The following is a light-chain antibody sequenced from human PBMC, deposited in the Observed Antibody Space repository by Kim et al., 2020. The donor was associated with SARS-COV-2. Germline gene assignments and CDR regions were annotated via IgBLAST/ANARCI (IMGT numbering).Light chain of an antibody. CDR3: QKYYNWPQVS. CDR1: QSISNK. J-gene: IGKJ4*01. CDR2: GAS. V-gene: IGKV3-15*01. Sequence: EIVMAQSPATLSVSPGERVTLSCRASQSISNKLAWYQQKPGQAPRLLIYGASTRATGIPARFSGSGSGKEFTLDISSLQSEDFAVYYWQKYYNWPQVSFGGGTKVDI.